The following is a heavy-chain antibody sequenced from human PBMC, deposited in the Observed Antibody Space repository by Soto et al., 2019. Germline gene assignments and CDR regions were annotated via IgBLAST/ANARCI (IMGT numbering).Heavy chain of an antibody. V-gene: IGHV4-31*03. J-gene: IGHJ4*02. CDR2: IYYSGST. CDR3: ARSGSRWRGKHVATLYYFDY. Sequence: PSETLSLTCTVSGGSISSGGYYWSWIRQHPGKGLGWIGYIYYSGSTYYNPSLKSRVTISVDTSKNQFSLKLSSVTAADTAVYYCARSGSRWRGKHVATLYYFDYWGQGTLVTVSS. D-gene: IGHD5-12*01. CDR1: GGSISSGGYY.